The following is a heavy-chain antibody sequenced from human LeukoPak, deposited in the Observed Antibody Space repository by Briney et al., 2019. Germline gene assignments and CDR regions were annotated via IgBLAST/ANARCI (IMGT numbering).Heavy chain of an antibody. V-gene: IGHV1-69*05. Sequence: SVKVSCKASGGTCSSYAISWVRQAPGQGLEWMGRIIPIFGTANYAQKFQGRVTITTDESTSTAYMELSSLRSEDTDVYYCARVIRSSFDPWGQGTLVTVSS. CDR3: ARVIRSSFDP. J-gene: IGHJ5*02. CDR1: GGTCSSYA. CDR2: IIPIFGTA. D-gene: IGHD3-3*01.